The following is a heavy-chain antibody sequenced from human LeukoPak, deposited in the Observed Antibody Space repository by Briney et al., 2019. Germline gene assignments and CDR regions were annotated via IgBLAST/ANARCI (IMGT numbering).Heavy chain of an antibody. CDR1: GFTFTSAP. CDR2: SGTDGDT. Sequence: GGSLRLSCVLSGFTFTSAPMDWVRQAPGKGLEWVSTSGTDGDTYYADSVTGRFTISRDNSKDTVNLQMTSLRVEDTAVYYCATKTPGNYPYDYWGQGTLVIVSP. CDR3: ATKTPGNYPYDY. J-gene: IGHJ4*02. D-gene: IGHD3-22*01. V-gene: IGHV3-23*01.